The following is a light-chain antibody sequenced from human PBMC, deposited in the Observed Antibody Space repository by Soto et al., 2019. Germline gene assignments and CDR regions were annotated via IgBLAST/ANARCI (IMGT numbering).Light chain of an antibody. J-gene: IGKJ1*01. V-gene: IGKV2-28*01. CDR3: IHTLQTPWT. CDR2: LGS. CDR1: QSLLHSNGNNY. Sequence: DMVMTQSPLSLPVTPGESASISCRSSQSLLHSNGNNYLDWYLQKPGQSLQLLIYLGSNRASGVHAWFSGSGSGTDFTLKISRVEAEDVGIYYCIHTLQTPWTFGQGTKVDIK.